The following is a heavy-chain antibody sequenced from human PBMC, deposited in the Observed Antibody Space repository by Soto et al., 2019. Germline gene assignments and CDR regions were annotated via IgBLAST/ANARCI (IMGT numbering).Heavy chain of an antibody. D-gene: IGHD6-13*01. J-gene: IGHJ4*02. CDR3: ARLASLLQPIDY. CDR2: IFPRDSDT. V-gene: IGHV5-51*01. CDR1: GYTFTNYW. Sequence: LGESLKISCQASGYTFTNYWIALVRHMPGRGLEWMGLIFPRDSDTRYNSSFEGQVTISSDRSLATAYLQWTSLKASDTAIYFCARLASLLQPIDYWCQGTPVTVSS.